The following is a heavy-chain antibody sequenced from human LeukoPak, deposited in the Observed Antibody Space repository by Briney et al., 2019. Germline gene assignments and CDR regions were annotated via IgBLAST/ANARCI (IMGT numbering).Heavy chain of an antibody. V-gene: IGHV3-21*01. D-gene: IGHD6-13*01. CDR3: ARDRPPPEYSSSWRIYYYYYMDV. J-gene: IGHJ6*03. CDR1: GFTFSSYS. Sequence: GGTLSLSCAASGFTFSSYSLNWIRQAPGKGLEWVSSINSSSSNIYYADSVKGRFTTSRGNAKNSLYLQMNSLRADDTAVYYCARDRPPPEYSSSWRIYYYYYMDVWGKGTTVTVSS. CDR2: INSSSSNI.